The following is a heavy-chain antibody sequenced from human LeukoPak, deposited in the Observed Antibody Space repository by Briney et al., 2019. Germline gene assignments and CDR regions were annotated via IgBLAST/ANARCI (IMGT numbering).Heavy chain of an antibody. V-gene: IGHV1-69*13. D-gene: IGHD3-22*01. CDR3: ARFYDSSGYYYGMRAFDI. CDR2: IIPIFGTA. J-gene: IGHJ3*02. Sequence: SVKASCKASGGTFSSYAISWVRQAPGQGLEWMGGIIPIFGTANYAQKFQGRVTITADESTSTAYMELSSLRSEDTAVYYCARFYDSSGYYYGMRAFDIWGQGTMVTVSS. CDR1: GGTFSSYA.